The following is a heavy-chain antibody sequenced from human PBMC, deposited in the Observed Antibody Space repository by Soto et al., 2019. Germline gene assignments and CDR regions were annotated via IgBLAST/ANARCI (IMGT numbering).Heavy chain of an antibody. Sequence: GGSLRLSCAASGFTFSSYAMSWVHQAPGKGLEWVSAISGSGGSTYYADSVKGRFTISRDNSKNTLYLQMNSLRAEDTAVYYCAKDYYDSSGYYYESFWGQGTLVTVSS. V-gene: IGHV3-23*01. CDR1: GFTFSSYA. CDR3: AKDYYDSSGYYYESF. J-gene: IGHJ4*02. D-gene: IGHD3-22*01. CDR2: ISGSGGST.